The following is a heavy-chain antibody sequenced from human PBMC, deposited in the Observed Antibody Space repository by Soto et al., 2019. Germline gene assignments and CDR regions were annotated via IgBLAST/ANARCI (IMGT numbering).Heavy chain of an antibody. V-gene: IGHV4-61*01. D-gene: IGHD4-17*01. CDR1: GGSVSSDSYY. CDR2: IYYSGGT. CDR3: ARQIRWPGGLFDY. Sequence: QVQLQESGPGLVKPSETLSLTCTVSGGSVSSDSYYWSWIRQPPGKGLEWIGYIYYSGGTNYNPSLKSRVTISVDTSKNQCSLTLSSVTAADTAVYYCARQIRWPGGLFDYWGQGTLVTVSS. J-gene: IGHJ4*02.